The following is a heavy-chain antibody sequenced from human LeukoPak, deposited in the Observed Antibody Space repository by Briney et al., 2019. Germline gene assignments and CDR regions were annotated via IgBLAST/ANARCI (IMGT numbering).Heavy chain of an antibody. V-gene: IGHV4-59*02. CDR1: GASVSSSH. D-gene: IGHD2/OR15-2a*01. CDR3: ARGFYEPFDR. J-gene: IGHJ5*02. CDR2: VDYNGST. Sequence: SETLSLTCTVSGASVSSSHWNWIRQSPGKGLEWIANVDYNGSTKYNPSLRGRGTMSLDTSKNQFYLKLEPVTAADTARYYCARGFYEPFDRWDQGTLVTVSS.